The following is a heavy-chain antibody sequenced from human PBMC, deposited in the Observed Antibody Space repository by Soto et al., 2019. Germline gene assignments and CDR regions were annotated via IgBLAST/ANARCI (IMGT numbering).Heavy chain of an antibody. D-gene: IGHD2-2*01. CDR3: ARDGYCSSTSCFSYYYYGMDV. J-gene: IGHJ6*02. CDR2: ISAYNGNT. V-gene: IGHV1-18*01. Sequence: ASVKVSCKASGYTFTSYGISWVRKAPGQGLEWMGWISAYNGNTNYAQKLQGRVTMTTDTSTSTAYMELRSLRSDDTAVYYCARDGYCSSTSCFSYYYYGMDVWGQGTTVTVSS. CDR1: GYTFTSYG.